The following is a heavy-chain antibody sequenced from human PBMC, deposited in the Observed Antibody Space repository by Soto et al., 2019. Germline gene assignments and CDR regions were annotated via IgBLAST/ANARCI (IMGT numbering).Heavy chain of an antibody. V-gene: IGHV4-39*07. J-gene: IGHJ3*02. CDR1: GGSISSGPYS. D-gene: IGHD1-26*01. CDR2: FYYSEST. CDR3: ARGGGWERGAFDI. Sequence: SETLSLTCTVSGGSISSGPYSWGWIRQPPGEGLEWIGTFYYSESTYYNPSLESRVTISVDTSKNQFSLKVTSVTAADTAVYYCARGGGWERGAFDIWGQGTMVTVSS.